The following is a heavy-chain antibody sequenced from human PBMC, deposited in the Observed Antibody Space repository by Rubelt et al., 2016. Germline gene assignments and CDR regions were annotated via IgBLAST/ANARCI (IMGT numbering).Heavy chain of an antibody. J-gene: IGHJ4*02. CDR1: GYTFTSYG. CDR3: ASDAEYCDSSGYYPY. Sequence: QVQLVQSGAEVKKPGASVKVSCKASGYTFTSYGISWVRQAPGQGLEWMGWISAYNGNTNYAQKLQSGVTMTTDTSTSTADMLLGSLRYDDAAVYYCASDAEYCDSSGYYPYWGQGTLVTVSS. CDR2: ISAYNGNT. V-gene: IGHV1-18*01. D-gene: IGHD3-22*01.